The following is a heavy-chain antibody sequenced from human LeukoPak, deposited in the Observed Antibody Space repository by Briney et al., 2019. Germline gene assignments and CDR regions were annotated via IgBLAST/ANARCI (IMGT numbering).Heavy chain of an antibody. CDR1: GFTFSAYG. V-gene: IGHV3-30*02. J-gene: IGHJ4*02. Sequence: GGSLRLSCAASGFTFSAYGMHWVRQAPGKGLEWVTFIRYDGSTKFYTDSVKGRFTISRDNSKNTLYLQMNSLRAEDTAVYYCAKEPGYCSSTSCSYWGQGTLVTVSS. CDR3: AKEPGYCSSTSCSY. CDR2: IRYDGSTK. D-gene: IGHD2-2*01.